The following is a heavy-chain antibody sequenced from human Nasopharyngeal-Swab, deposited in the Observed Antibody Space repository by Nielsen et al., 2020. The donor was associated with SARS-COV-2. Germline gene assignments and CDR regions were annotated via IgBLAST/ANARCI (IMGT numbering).Heavy chain of an antibody. CDR1: GFSFTSYW. J-gene: IGHJ4*02. D-gene: IGHD1-26*01. CDR2: IYPGDSDT. CDR3: ATSPVVGRTGGFFDY. V-gene: IGHV5-51*01. Sequence: GESLKISCKGSGFSFTSYWIGWVRQMPGKGLEWMGIIYPGDSDTYYSPSFQGQVTISADKSTATAYLQWSSLKASDTAMYYCATSPVVGRTGGFFDYWGQGTLVTVSS.